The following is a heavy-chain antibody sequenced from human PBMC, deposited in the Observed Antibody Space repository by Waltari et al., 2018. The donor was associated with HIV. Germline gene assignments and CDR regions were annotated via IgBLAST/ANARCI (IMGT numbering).Heavy chain of an antibody. CDR3: ARDAYYDLWSCALFPRTEWFDP. V-gene: IGHV4-38-2*02. J-gene: IGHJ5*02. D-gene: IGHD3-3*01. Sequence: QVQLQESGPGLLRPSETLSLTCSVSGDSITSGYYWGWIRQSTTKGLEWIGIIYQSGIARFKPSLKALVSMSISTSTNQFSLKLTSVTAADTAIYYCARDAYYDLWSCALFPRTEWFDPWGQGALVSVSS. CDR1: GDSITSGYY. CDR2: IYQSGIA.